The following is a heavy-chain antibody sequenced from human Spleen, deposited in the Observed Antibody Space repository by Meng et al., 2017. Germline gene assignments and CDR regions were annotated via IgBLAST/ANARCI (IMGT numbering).Heavy chain of an antibody. V-gene: IGHV4-34*01. CDR1: GGSFSDYY. CDR2: INHSGST. CDR3: ARGPTTMAHDFDY. Sequence: QADVQQWGAGLLKPSETLSLTCVVSGGSFSDYYWSWIRQPPGKGLEWIGEINHSGSTNYNPSLESRATISVDTSQNNLSLKLSSVTAADSAVYYCARGPTTMAHDFDYWGQGTLVTVSS. J-gene: IGHJ4*02. D-gene: IGHD4-11*01.